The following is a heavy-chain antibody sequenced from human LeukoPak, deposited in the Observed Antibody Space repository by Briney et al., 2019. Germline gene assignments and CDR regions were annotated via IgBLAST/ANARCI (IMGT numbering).Heavy chain of an antibody. D-gene: IGHD6-19*01. V-gene: IGHV4-34*01. CDR2: INHSGST. CDR1: GGSFSGYY. CDR3: ARPGIAVAGAKYFQH. J-gene: IGHJ1*01. Sequence: SETLSLTCAVYGGSFSGYYWSWIRQPPGKGLEWIGEINHSGSTNYNPSLKSRVTISVDTSKNQFSLKLSSVTAADTAVYYCARPGIAVAGAKYFQHWGQGTLGTVSS.